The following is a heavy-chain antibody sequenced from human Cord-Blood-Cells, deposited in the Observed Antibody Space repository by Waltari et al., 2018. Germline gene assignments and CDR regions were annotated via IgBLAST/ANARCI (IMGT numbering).Heavy chain of an antibody. CDR1: GYTFTSYD. CDR3: ARRTGEGFDY. J-gene: IGHJ4*02. Sequence: QVQLVQCGAEVKKPGASVKVSCRASGYTFTSYDINWVRQDTGQGLEWRGWINPNSGNTSYALKFHGRVTITRNTSISTAYMELSSLGSDYAAVYDCARRTGEGFDYWGQGTLVTVSS. CDR2: INPNSGNT. V-gene: IGHV1-8*03. D-gene: IGHD2-8*02.